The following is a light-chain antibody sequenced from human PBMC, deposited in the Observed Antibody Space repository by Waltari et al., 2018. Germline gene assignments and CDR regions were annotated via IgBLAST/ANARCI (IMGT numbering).Light chain of an antibody. V-gene: IGLV1-47*01. CDR3: ASWDGSLRTMV. Sequence: QSVLTQPPSASATPGQRVTISCSGSNSNIEFHYVSWYRQFPGTAPKLLIYRSDQRPSGVPDRFSGSKSGTSASLAISGLRSEDEAEYYCASWDGSLRTMVFGGGTKLTVL. CDR2: RSD. CDR1: NSNIEFHY. J-gene: IGLJ2*01.